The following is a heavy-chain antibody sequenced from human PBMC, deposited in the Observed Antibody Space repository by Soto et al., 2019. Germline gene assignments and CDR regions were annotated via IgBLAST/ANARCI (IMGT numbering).Heavy chain of an antibody. CDR1: GGTSSSYT. J-gene: IGHJ4*02. V-gene: IGHV1-69*02. D-gene: IGHD3-22*01. Sequence: SLKVSCKASGGTSSSYTISWVRQAPGQGLEWMGRIIPILGIANYAQKFQGRVTITADKSTSTAYMELSSLRSEDTAVYYCATPYYYDSSGYPDYWGQGTLVTVSS. CDR3: ATPYYYDSSGYPDY. CDR2: IIPILGIA.